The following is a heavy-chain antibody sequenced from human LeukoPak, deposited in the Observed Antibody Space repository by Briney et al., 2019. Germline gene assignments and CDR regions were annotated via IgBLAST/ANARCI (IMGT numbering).Heavy chain of an antibody. CDR1: EFTFDDYA. D-gene: IGHD1-26*01. CDR3: AKDMGATGGYGIMDV. J-gene: IGHJ6*03. CDR2: ISWDGGST. V-gene: IGHV3-43D*03. Sequence: PGGSLRLSCAASEFTFDDYAMHWVRQAPGKGLEWVSLISWDGGSTYYADSVKGRFTISRDNSKNSLYLQMNSLRAEDTALYYCAKDMGATGGYGIMDVWGKGTTVTVSS.